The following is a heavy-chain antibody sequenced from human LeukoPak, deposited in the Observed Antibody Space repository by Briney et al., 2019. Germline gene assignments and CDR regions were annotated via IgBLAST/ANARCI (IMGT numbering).Heavy chain of an antibody. CDR3: ATLTGYSSESWFDP. J-gene: IGHJ5*02. D-gene: IGHD3-9*01. CDR2: IYYTGST. V-gene: IGHV4-61*01. CDR1: DVSIGTSSYY. Sequence: SETLSLTCTVSDVSIGTSSYYWSWIRQPPGKGLEWIGYIYYTGSTNYNPSLKSRVTISVDTSKNQFSLKLSSVTAADTAVYYCATLTGYSSESWFDPWGQGILVTVSS.